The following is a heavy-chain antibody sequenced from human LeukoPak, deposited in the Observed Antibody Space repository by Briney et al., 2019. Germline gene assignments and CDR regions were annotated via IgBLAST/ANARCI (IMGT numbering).Heavy chain of an antibody. J-gene: IGHJ6*02. Sequence: ETLSLTCAVYGGSFSGYYWTWIRQPPGKGLEWIGEINHSGSTNYNPSLKSRVTISVDTSKNQFSLKPSSVTAADTAMYYCARYQLLQYYYYGMDVWGQGTTVTVSS. CDR3: ARYQLLQYYYYGMDV. CDR2: INHSGST. D-gene: IGHD2-2*01. V-gene: IGHV4-34*01. CDR1: GGSFSGYY.